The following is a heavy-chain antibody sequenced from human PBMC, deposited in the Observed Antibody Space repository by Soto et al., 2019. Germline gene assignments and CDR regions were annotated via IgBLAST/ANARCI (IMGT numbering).Heavy chain of an antibody. Sequence: VGSLRLSCSASGFTFSMFSMHWVRQAPGKGLEYVSGISSNGDSTYYADSVKGRFTISRDNSKNTLYLQMSSLRAVDTAVYYCVHPRSTVQIPPTWGQGTLVTVSS. V-gene: IGHV3-64D*06. CDR1: GFTFSMFS. J-gene: IGHJ5*02. CDR2: ISSNGDST. D-gene: IGHD4-17*01. CDR3: VHPRSTVQIPPT.